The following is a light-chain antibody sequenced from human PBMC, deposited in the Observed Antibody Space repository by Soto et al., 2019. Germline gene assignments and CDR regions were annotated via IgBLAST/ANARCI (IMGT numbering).Light chain of an antibody. CDR1: QSISSY. Sequence: DIQMTQSPSSLSASVGDRVTITCRASQSISSYLNWYQQKPGKAPKLLIYAASSLQSGVPSRFSGSGSGTDLTLTISSLQPEDFETYSCQQSYNNSNTFGQGTKLEIK. CDR3: QQSYNNSNT. CDR2: AAS. J-gene: IGKJ5*01. V-gene: IGKV1-39*01.